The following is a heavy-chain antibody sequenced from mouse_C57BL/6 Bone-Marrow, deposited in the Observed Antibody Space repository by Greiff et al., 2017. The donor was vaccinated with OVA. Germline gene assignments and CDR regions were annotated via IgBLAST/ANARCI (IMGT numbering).Heavy chain of an antibody. Sequence: EVQLVESGGGLVKPGGPLKLSCAASGFTFSDYGMHWVRQAPEKGLEWVAYISSGSSTIYYADTVKGRFTISRDNAKNTLFLQMTSLRSEDTAMYYCARRWSNYVNWYFDVWGTGTTVTVSS. CDR1: GFTFSDYG. CDR2: ISSGSSTI. D-gene: IGHD2-5*01. V-gene: IGHV5-17*01. J-gene: IGHJ1*03. CDR3: ARRWSNYVNWYFDV.